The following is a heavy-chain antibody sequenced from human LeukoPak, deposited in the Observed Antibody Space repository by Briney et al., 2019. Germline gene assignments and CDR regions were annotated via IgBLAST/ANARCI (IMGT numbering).Heavy chain of an antibody. CDR2: IYAGDSDT. Sequence: GESLKIPCKNSGYNFIYYWIGRVRQMPGKGLEWMGIIYAGDSDTRYSPSFQGQVTISADKSISTTFLQWSSLKASDTAIYYCVRAKYCSGGTCEVRGGFDYWGQGTLVTVSS. CDR3: VRAKYCSGGTCEVRGGFDY. CDR1: GYNFIYYW. J-gene: IGHJ4*02. V-gene: IGHV5-51*01. D-gene: IGHD2-15*01.